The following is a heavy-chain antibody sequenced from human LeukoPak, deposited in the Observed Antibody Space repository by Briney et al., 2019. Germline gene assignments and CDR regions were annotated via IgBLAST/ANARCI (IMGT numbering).Heavy chain of an antibody. D-gene: IGHD1-7*01. V-gene: IGHV1-2*02. Sequence: ASVKVSCKASGYTFTSYAMHWVRQAPGQGLEWMGWINPNSGGTNYAQKFQGRVTMTRDTSISTAYMELSRLRSDDTAVYYCARVVRTGTRIDAFDIWGQGTMVTVSS. J-gene: IGHJ3*02. CDR1: GYTFTSYA. CDR2: INPNSGGT. CDR3: ARVVRTGTRIDAFDI.